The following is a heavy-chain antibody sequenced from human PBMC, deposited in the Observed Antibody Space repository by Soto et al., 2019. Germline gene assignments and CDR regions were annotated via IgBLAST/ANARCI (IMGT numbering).Heavy chain of an antibody. D-gene: IGHD3-3*01. Sequence: PGGSLRLSCAASGFAFSSYATSWVRQAPGKGLEWVSAISGSGEKTYYADSVKGRFTISRDSSKNTLYLEVNSLRAEDTAVYYCAKEGRYYDFWSAYSFDYWGQGTLVNVSS. V-gene: IGHV3-23*01. J-gene: IGHJ4*02. CDR3: AKEGRYYDFWSAYSFDY. CDR1: GFAFSSYA. CDR2: ISGSGEKT.